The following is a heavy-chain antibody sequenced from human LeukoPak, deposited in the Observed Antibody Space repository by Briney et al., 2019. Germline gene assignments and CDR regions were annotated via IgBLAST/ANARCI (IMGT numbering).Heavy chain of an antibody. CDR1: GFTFSSYG. V-gene: IGHV3-30*18. J-gene: IGHJ4*02. Sequence: GGSLRLSCAASGFTFSSYGIHWVRQAPGKGLEWVAVISYDGSNKYYADSVKGRFTISRDNSKNTLYLQVNSLRAEDTAVYYCAKEIYSDSSAYVDYWGQGTLVTVSS. D-gene: IGHD3-22*01. CDR3: AKEIYSDSSAYVDY. CDR2: ISYDGSNK.